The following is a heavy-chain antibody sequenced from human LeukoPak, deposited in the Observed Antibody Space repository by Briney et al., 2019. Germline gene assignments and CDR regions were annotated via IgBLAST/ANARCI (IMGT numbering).Heavy chain of an antibody. J-gene: IGHJ4*02. Sequence: SETLSLTCTVSGGSISSYYRSWIRQPPGKGLEWIGYIYYSGSTNYNPSLKSRVTISVDTSKNQFSLKLSSVTAADTAVYYCARGSLWSGYSYFDYWGQGTLVTVSS. D-gene: IGHD3-3*01. V-gene: IGHV4-59*01. CDR1: GGSISSYY. CDR2: IYYSGST. CDR3: ARGSLWSGYSYFDY.